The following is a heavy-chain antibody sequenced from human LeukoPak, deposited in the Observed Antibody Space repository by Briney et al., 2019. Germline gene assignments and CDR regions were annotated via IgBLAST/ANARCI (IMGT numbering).Heavy chain of an antibody. CDR3: AKGYTAAAGYDAFDI. CDR1: GFTFSSYW. Sequence: GSRRLSCAASGFTFSSYWMSWVRQAPGKGLEWVAVISYDGSNKYYADSVKGRFTISRDNSKNTLYLQMNSLRAEDTAVYYCAKGYTAAAGYDAFDIWGQGTMVTVSS. V-gene: IGHV3-30*18. CDR2: ISYDGSNK. J-gene: IGHJ3*02. D-gene: IGHD6-13*01.